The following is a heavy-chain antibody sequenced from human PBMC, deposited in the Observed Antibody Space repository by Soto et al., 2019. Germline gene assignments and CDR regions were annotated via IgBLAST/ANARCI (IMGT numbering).Heavy chain of an antibody. CDR2: IDPSDSQT. J-gene: IGHJ4*02. CDR1: GYSFAGYW. Sequence: PGESLKISCKGSGYSFAGYWITWVRQKPGKGLEWMGRIDPSDSQTYYSPSFRGHVTISVTKSITTVFLQWSSLRASDTAMYYCAEKIYGSDNGSNFQYYFDSWGQGTPVTVSS. CDR3: AEKIYGSDNGSNFQYYFDS. D-gene: IGHD3-3*01. V-gene: IGHV5-10-1*01.